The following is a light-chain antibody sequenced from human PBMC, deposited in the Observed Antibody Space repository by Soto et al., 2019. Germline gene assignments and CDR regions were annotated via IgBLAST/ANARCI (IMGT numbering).Light chain of an antibody. CDR3: QQYHTYWT. J-gene: IGKJ1*01. CDR1: QSISSW. V-gene: IGKV1-5*01. Sequence: DIQMTQSPSTLSASVGDRVPITCRASQSISSWLAWYQQKPGKAPNLLIYDASNLESGVPSRFSGSGSGTEFTLTISSLQPDDFATYFCQQYHTYWTFGQGTKVEIK. CDR2: DAS.